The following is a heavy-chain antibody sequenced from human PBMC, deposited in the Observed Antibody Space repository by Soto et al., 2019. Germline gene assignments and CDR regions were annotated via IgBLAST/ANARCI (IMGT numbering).Heavy chain of an antibody. CDR2: MNPNSGNT. CDR1: GYSFTDYD. D-gene: IGHD4-17*01. V-gene: IGHV1-8*01. Sequence: QVQLVQSGAEVKKPGASVKVSCKASGYSFTDYDINWVRQATGRGLEWMGWMNPNSGNTGPAQKFQGRVTMTRDTSIRIAYLELTSLTSEDTAVYYCARAYYGDYVRYDYWGQGTLVTVSS. CDR3: ARAYYGDYVRYDY. J-gene: IGHJ4*02.